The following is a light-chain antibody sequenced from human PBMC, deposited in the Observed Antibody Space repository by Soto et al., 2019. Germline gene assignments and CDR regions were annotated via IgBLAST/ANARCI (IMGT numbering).Light chain of an antibody. V-gene: IGLV2-23*03. Sequence: QSALTQPASVSGSPGQSITISCTGTSNDVGSYNLVSWYQQHPGKAPKLMIYEGNKRPSGISNRFSGSKSGNTASLTISGLQAEDEADYYCCSYAGSSTLVVFGAGTKLTVL. CDR3: CSYAGSSTLVV. CDR2: EGN. CDR1: SNDVGSYNL. J-gene: IGLJ2*01.